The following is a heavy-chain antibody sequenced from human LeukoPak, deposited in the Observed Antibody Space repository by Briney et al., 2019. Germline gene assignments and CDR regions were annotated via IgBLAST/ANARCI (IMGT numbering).Heavy chain of an antibody. Sequence: GGSLRLSCAASGFTFSDHYMDWVRQAPGKGLEWVGRIRKKTYSYTTDYAASVRGRFTISRDDPKNSLYLQMDSLRTEDTAVYYCVRGARDSSDHYYCDYWGQGTLVTVSS. D-gene: IGHD3-22*01. CDR1: GFTFSDHY. CDR2: IRKKTYSYTT. V-gene: IGHV3-72*01. J-gene: IGHJ4*02. CDR3: VRGARDSSDHYYCDY.